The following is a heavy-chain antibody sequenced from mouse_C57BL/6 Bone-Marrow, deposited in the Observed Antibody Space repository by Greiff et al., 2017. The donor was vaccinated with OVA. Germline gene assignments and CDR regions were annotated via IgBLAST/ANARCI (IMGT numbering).Heavy chain of an antibody. J-gene: IGHJ3*01. Sequence: KLEESGPGLVKPSQSLFLTCSITGFPITSGYYWIWIRQSPGKPLEWMGYFTHSGETFYNPSLQSPISITRETSKNQFFLQLNSVTTEDTAMYYCAGDSYYGFAYWGQGTLVTVSA. CDR1: GFPITSGYY. CDR2: FTHSGET. CDR3: AGDSYYGFAY. D-gene: IGHD1-1*01. V-gene: IGHV12-3*01.